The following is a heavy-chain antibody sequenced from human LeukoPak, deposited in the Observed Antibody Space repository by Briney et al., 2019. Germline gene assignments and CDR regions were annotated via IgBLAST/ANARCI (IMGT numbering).Heavy chain of an antibody. J-gene: IGHJ4*02. V-gene: IGHV3-23*01. CDR2: IEGSGST. CDR3: ATGTFYEDVLDY. CDR1: GFTFSNFV. D-gene: IGHD1-26*01. Sequence: GGSLRLSCVASGFTFSNFVMTWVRQAPGKGLQWVSTIEGSGSTYYADSVRGRFSISRDNSKNTLSLQMNSLRPEDTAVYYCATGTFYEDVLDYWGQGALVTVSS.